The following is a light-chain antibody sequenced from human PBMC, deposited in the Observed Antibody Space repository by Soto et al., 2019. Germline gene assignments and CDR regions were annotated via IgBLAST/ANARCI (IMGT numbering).Light chain of an antibody. CDR1: GGSIASNY. Sequence: NFMLTQPHSVSGSPGKTVTISCSGSGGSIASNYVQWYRQRPGGAPATIIYEYNQRPSGVPDRFSGSIDTSSNSASLTISGLNTEDEADYYCQSTDNYDRVVFGGGTQLTVL. CDR3: QSTDNYDRVV. V-gene: IGLV6-57*02. CDR2: EYN. J-gene: IGLJ2*01.